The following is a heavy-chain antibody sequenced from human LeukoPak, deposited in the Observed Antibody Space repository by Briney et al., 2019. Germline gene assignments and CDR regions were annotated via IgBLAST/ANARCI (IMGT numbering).Heavy chain of an antibody. Sequence: ASVKVSCKASGGTFSSHAISWVRQATGQGLEWMGWMNPNSGNTGYAQKFQGRVTMTRNTSISTAYMELSSLRSEDTAVYYCARAHSSSWFYYYYGMDVWGQGTTVTVSS. V-gene: IGHV1-8*02. CDR1: GGTFSSHA. CDR2: MNPNSGNT. D-gene: IGHD6-13*01. J-gene: IGHJ6*02. CDR3: ARAHSSSWFYYYYGMDV.